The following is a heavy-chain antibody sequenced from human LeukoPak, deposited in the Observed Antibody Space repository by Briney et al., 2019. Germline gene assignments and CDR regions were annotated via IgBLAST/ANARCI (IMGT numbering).Heavy chain of an antibody. Sequence: GGSLRLSCAASGFTFSSYGMNWVRQAPGKGLEWVSSISSSSSYIYYADSVKGRFTISRDNAKNSLYLQMNSLRAEDTAVYYCARDLLVGATWAFDIWGQGTMVTVSS. J-gene: IGHJ3*02. V-gene: IGHV3-21*01. CDR2: ISSSSSYI. D-gene: IGHD1-26*01. CDR3: ARDLLVGATWAFDI. CDR1: GFTFSSYG.